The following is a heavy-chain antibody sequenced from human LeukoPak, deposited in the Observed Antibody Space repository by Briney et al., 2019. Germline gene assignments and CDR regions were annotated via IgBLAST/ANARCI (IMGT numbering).Heavy chain of an antibody. V-gene: IGHV3-30*02. CDR2: IRYDGSNK. CDR1: GFTFSSYG. CDR3: AKEADIVVVVAAAMDV. D-gene: IGHD2-15*01. Sequence: PGGSLRLSCAASGFTFSSYGMHWVRQAPGKGLEWVAFIRYDGSNKYYADSVKGRFTTSRDNSKNTLYLQMNSLRAEDTAVYYCAKEADIVVVVAAAMDVWGKGTTVTVSS. J-gene: IGHJ6*03.